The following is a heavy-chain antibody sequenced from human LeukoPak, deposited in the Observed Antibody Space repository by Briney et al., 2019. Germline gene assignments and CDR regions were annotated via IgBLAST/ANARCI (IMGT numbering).Heavy chain of an antibody. D-gene: IGHD2-15*01. CDR3: ARDDSYCSGGSCSYYGMDV. CDR1: GFTFSSYT. CDR2: ISSSGSSI. V-gene: IGHV3-48*01. J-gene: IGHJ6*02. Sequence: GGSLRLSCAASGFTFSSYTMNWVRQAPGKELEWVSYISSSGSSIYYADSVKGRFTISRDNAQNSLYLQMNSLRAEDTAVYYCARDDSYCSGGSCSYYGMDVWGQGTTVTVSS.